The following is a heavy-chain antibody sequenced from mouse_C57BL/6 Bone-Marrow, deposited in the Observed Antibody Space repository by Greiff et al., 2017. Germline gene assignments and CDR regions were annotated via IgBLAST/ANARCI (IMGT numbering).Heavy chain of an antibody. CDR3: ARQDYDYAFYSMDY. D-gene: IGHD2-4*01. CDR2: ISNGGGSN. V-gene: IGHV5-12*01. CDR1: GFTFSDYY. Sequence: DVKLVESGGGLVQPGGSLKLSCAASGFTFSDYYMYWVRQTPEKRLEWVAYISNGGGSNYYPDTVKGRFTISRDNAKNTLYLQMSRLKSEDTAMYYCARQDYDYAFYSMDYWGQGTSVTVSS. J-gene: IGHJ4*01.